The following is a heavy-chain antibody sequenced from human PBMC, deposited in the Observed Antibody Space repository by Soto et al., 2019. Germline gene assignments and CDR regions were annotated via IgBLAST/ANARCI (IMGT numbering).Heavy chain of an antibody. CDR2: ISGSGGST. CDR1: GFTFSSYA. V-gene: IGHV3-23*01. CDR3: AKDVHYDIVTGIEYYHH. J-gene: IGHJ1*01. Sequence: GGSLRLSCAASGFTFSSYAMSWVRQAPGKGLEWVSAISGSGGSTYYADSVKGRFTISRDNSKNTLFLQMSSLRAEDTAVYYCAKDVHYDIVTGIEYYHHWAQGTLVTVSS. D-gene: IGHD3-9*01.